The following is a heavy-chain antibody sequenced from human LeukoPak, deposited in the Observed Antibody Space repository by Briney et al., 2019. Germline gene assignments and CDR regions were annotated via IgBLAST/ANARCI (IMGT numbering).Heavy chain of an antibody. Sequence: ASVTVSCTASGYTFTSYGISWVRQAPGQGLEWMGWISAYNGNTNYAQKLQGRVTMTTDTSTSTAYMELRSLRSDDTAVYYCARAKYSSGWYDYWGQGTLVTVSS. CDR1: GYTFTSYG. J-gene: IGHJ4*02. CDR3: ARAKYSSGWYDY. D-gene: IGHD6-19*01. CDR2: ISAYNGNT. V-gene: IGHV1-18*01.